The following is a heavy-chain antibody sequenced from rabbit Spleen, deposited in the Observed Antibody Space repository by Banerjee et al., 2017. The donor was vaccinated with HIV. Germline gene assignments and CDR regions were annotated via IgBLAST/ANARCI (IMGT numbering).Heavy chain of an antibody. J-gene: IGHJ2*01. D-gene: IGHD1-1*01. CDR1: GFTISSNYY. V-gene: IGHV1S45*01. CDR3: GRGASSSIGVRAFDP. Sequence: QEQLVESGGGLVQPEGSLTLTCTASGFTISSNYYMCWVRQAPGKGLEWIGCIYAGSSTTYYASWAKGRFTISKTSSTTVTLQMTSLTAADTATYFCGRGASSSIGVRAFDPWGPGTLVTVS. CDR2: IYAGSSTT.